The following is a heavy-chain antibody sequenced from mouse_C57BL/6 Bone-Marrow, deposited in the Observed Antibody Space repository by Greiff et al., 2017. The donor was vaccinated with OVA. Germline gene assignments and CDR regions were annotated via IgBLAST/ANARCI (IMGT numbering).Heavy chain of an antibody. D-gene: IGHD2-2*01. CDR2: ISSGGSYT. J-gene: IGHJ4*01. V-gene: IGHV5-6*01. Sequence: EVMLVESGGDLVKPGGSLKLSCAASGFTFSSYGMSWVRQTPDKRLEWVATISSGGSYTYYPDSVKGRFTISRDNAKNTLYLQMSSLKSEDTAMYYCARSTMVTTYAMDYWGQGTSVTVAS. CDR1: GFTFSSYG. CDR3: ARSTMVTTYAMDY.